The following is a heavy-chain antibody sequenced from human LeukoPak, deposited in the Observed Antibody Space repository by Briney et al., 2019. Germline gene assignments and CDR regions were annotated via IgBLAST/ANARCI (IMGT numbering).Heavy chain of an antibody. V-gene: IGHV1-2*02. J-gene: IGHJ3*02. CDR2: INPNSGGT. Sequence: ASVKVSCKASGYSFTGYFMHWVRQAPGEGLEWMGGINPNSGGTNYAQKFQGRVTMTRDTSITTVYMELSRLRSDDTAVYYCARDRESYYDSSGYWNAFGIWGQGTMVTVSS. CDR1: GYSFTGYF. D-gene: IGHD3-22*01. CDR3: ARDRESYYDSSGYWNAFGI.